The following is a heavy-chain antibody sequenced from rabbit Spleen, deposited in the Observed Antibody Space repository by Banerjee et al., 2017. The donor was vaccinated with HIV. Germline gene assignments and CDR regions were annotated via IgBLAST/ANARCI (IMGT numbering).Heavy chain of an antibody. CDR2: ILGGSSGAT. CDR3: ARDVGIDVYRFSL. J-gene: IGHJ4*01. Sequence: QEQLVESGGGLVQPEGSLTLTCKASGFDFGSYGMCWVRQAPGKGLEWIACILGGSSGATYYANWAKGRFTISKTSSTTVTLQMTSLTTADTATYFCARDVGIDVYRFSLWGPGTLVTVS. CDR1: GFDFGSYG. V-gene: IGHV1S45*01. D-gene: IGHD4-2*01.